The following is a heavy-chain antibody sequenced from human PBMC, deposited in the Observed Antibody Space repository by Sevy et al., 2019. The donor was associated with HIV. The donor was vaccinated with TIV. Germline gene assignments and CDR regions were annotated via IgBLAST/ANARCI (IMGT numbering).Heavy chain of an antibody. J-gene: IGHJ3*02. Sequence: GGSLRLSCAASGFTFSSYAMHWVRQAPGKGLEWVAVISYDGSNKYYADSVKGRFTISRDNSKNTLYLQMNSLRAEDTAVYYCAREGVGATTDAFHIWGQGTMVTVSS. CDR3: AREGVGATTDAFHI. D-gene: IGHD1-26*01. V-gene: IGHV3-30-3*01. CDR2: ISYDGSNK. CDR1: GFTFSSYA.